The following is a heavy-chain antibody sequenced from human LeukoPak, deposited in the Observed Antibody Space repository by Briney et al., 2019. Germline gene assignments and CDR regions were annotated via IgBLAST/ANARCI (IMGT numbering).Heavy chain of an antibody. Sequence: SETLSLTCAVYGGSFSGYYWSWNRQPPGKGLEWIGEINHSGSTNYNPSLKSRVTISVDTSKNQFSLKLSSVTAADTAVYYCASGYGDLDYWGQGTLVTVSS. V-gene: IGHV4-34*01. J-gene: IGHJ4*02. CDR1: GGSFSGYY. D-gene: IGHD4-17*01. CDR2: INHSGST. CDR3: ASGYGDLDY.